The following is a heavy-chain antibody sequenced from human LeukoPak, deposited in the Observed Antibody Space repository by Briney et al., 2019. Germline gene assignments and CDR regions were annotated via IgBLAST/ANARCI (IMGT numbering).Heavy chain of an antibody. D-gene: IGHD1-7*01. Sequence: GGSLRLSCAASGFTFSSYEMNWVRQAPGKGLEWVSYISSSGSTIYYADSVKGRFTISRDNAKNSLYLQMNSLRAEDTAVYYCAGDSVTGTTSPSYWGQGTLVTVSS. CDR3: AGDSVTGTTSPSY. CDR2: ISSSGSTI. J-gene: IGHJ4*02. V-gene: IGHV3-48*03. CDR1: GFTFSSYE.